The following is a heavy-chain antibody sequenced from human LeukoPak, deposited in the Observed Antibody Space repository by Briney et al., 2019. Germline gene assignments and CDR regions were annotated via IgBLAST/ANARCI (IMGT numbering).Heavy chain of an antibody. Sequence: GRSLRLSCAASGLTFDDFAMHWVGQAPGKGLEWVSYISSSSSTIYYAESVKGRFTISRDNAKNSLYLQMNSLRAEDTAVYYCAREWSSSSGKAFDYWGQGTLVTVSS. CDR3: AREWSSSSGKAFDY. CDR1: GLTFDDFA. J-gene: IGHJ4*02. D-gene: IGHD6-6*01. V-gene: IGHV3-48*04. CDR2: ISSSSSTI.